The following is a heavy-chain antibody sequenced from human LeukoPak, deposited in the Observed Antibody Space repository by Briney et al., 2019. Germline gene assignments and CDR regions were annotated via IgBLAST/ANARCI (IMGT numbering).Heavy chain of an antibody. D-gene: IGHD2-15*01. Sequence: PGGSLRLSCAASGFPFSTYNMNWVRQAPGKGLEGVAYITISTTLIYYADSVKGRFTISRDNAKNSLYLQMNSLRAEDTAVYYCARVLRYCSGGNCYSGGLGYMDVWGKGTTVTISS. V-gene: IGHV3-48*01. CDR3: ARVLRYCSGGNCYSGGLGYMDV. CDR2: ITISTTLI. CDR1: GFPFSTYN. J-gene: IGHJ6*03.